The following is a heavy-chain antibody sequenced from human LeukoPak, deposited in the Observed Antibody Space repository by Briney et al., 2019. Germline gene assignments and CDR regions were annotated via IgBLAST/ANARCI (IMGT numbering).Heavy chain of an antibody. Sequence: GGSLRLSCAASGFTFSGSDIHWVRQASGKGLEWVGRVRGKANNYATTYSASVKGRFTCSRDDSRNTAYLQMNSPKTEDTAVYYCRLEPPPAYWGQGTLVTVSP. V-gene: IGHV3-73*01. J-gene: IGHJ4*02. CDR1: GFTFSGSD. CDR2: VRGKANNYAT. CDR3: RLEPPPAY. D-gene: IGHD1-1*01.